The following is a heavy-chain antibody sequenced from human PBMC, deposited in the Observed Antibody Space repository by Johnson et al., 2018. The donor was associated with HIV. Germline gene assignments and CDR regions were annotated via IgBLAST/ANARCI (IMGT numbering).Heavy chain of an antibody. D-gene: IGHD1-26*01. Sequence: QVQLVESGGGLVQPGGSLRLSCAASGFSFSSYGVHWVRQAPGKGLEWVAFIQYDGRNKYYADSVRGRFPISRDNSKNTLYLQMNSLRAEDTAVYYCAKSWHSGSLYDAFHIWGQGTMVTVSS. CDR1: GFSFSSYG. V-gene: IGHV3-30*02. CDR2: IQYDGRNK. J-gene: IGHJ3*02. CDR3: AKSWHSGSLYDAFHI.